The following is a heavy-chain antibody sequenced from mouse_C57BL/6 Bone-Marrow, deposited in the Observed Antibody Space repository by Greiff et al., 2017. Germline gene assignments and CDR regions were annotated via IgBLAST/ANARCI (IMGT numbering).Heavy chain of an antibody. CDR1: GYTFTSYW. CDR3: ARDYYGNCYFDY. V-gene: IGHV1-55*01. D-gene: IGHD2-1*01. J-gene: IGHJ2*01. CDR2: IYPGSGST. Sequence: QVQLQQPGAELVKPGASVKMSCKASGYTFTSYWITWVKQRPGQGLEWIGDIYPGSGSTNYNEKFKSKATLTVDTSSSTAYMQLSSLTSEDSAVYYCARDYYGNCYFDYWGQGTTPTVSS.